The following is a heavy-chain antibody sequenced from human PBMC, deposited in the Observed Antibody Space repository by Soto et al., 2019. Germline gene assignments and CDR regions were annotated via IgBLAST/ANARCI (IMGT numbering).Heavy chain of an antibody. Sequence: QVQLVQSGDEVRKTGSSVKVSCKASGYIFVNYGIAWVRQAPGQGLEWMGWISPYSGNTHYASKVQGTLTMTTDTATSTGYMDLGSLTSDDTAVYYCAMGDNYFTTTPQDVWGQGTTVTVSS. V-gene: IGHV1-18*01. CDR3: AMGDNYFTTTPQDV. CDR1: GYIFVNYG. D-gene: IGHD3-16*01. J-gene: IGHJ6*02. CDR2: ISPYSGNT.